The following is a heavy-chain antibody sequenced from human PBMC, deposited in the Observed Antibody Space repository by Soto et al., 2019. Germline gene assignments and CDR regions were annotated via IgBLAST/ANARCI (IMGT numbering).Heavy chain of an antibody. D-gene: IGHD2-2*01. J-gene: IGHJ4*02. CDR1: GFTFSTYT. CDR2: ISGSAGSSGP. CDR3: AKARCSTANCYVPEY. V-gene: IGHV3-23*01. Sequence: EVQLLESGGGLVQPGGSLRLSCVASGFTFSTYTMSWVRQAPGKGLGWVSVISGSAGSSGPSYADSVQGRFSTSRDNARNTLYLQMNSLRGEDTAMYYCAKARCSTANCYVPEYWGQGTRVTVSS.